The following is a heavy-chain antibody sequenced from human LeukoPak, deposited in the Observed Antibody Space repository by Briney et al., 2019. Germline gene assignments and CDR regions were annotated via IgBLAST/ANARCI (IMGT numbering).Heavy chain of an antibody. Sequence: GGSLGLSCAASGFTFSSYGMHWVRQAPGKGLEWVAVISYDGSNKYYADSVKGRFTISRDNSKNTLYLQMNSLRAEDTAVYYCAKDRVVATIFFLGGGQDYWGQGTLVTVSS. D-gene: IGHD5-12*01. CDR3: AKDRVVATIFFLGGGQDY. CDR1: GFTFSSYG. CDR2: ISYDGSNK. V-gene: IGHV3-30*18. J-gene: IGHJ4*02.